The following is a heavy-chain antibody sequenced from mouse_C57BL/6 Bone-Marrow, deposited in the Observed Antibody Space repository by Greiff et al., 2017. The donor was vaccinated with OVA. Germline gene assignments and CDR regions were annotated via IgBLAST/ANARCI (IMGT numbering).Heavy chain of an antibody. CDR3: AREALRRGAMDY. CDR2: INPSNGGT. V-gene: IGHV1-53*01. J-gene: IGHJ4*01. D-gene: IGHD2-12*01. CDR1: GYTFTSYW. Sequence: VQLQQSGTELVKPGASVKLSCKASGYTFTSYWMHWVKQRPGQGLEWIGNINPSNGGTNYNEKFKSKGTLTVDKSSSTAYMQLSSLTSEDSAVYYCAREALRRGAMDYWGQGTSVTVSS.